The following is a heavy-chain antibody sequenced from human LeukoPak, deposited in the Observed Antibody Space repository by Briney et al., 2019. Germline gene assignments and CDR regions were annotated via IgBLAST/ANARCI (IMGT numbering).Heavy chain of an antibody. CDR1: GFTFSSYA. CDR2: ISYDGSNK. V-gene: IGHV3-30-3*01. CDR3: ARDNREQQLVPPTFDY. J-gene: IGHJ4*02. D-gene: IGHD6-13*01. Sequence: GGFLRLSCAASGFTFSSYAMHWVRQAPGKGLEWVAVISYDGSNKYYADSVKGRFTISTDNSKNTLYLQMNSLRAEDTAVYYCARDNREQQLVPPTFDYWGQGTLVTVSS.